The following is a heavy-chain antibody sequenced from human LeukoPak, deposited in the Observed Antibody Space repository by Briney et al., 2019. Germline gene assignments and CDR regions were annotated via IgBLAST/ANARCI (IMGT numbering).Heavy chain of an antibody. D-gene: IGHD3-16*01. CDR1: GFTFSSYS. V-gene: IGHV3-21*06. CDR3: ARGPLGY. J-gene: IGHJ4*02. CDR2: ISSSSSYI. Sequence: GGSLRLSCAASGFTFSSYSMNWVRQAPGKGLEWVSSISSSSSYIYYADSVKGRFTISRDNSKNTLYLQMNSLRDEDTAVYYCARGPLGYWGQGTLVTVSS.